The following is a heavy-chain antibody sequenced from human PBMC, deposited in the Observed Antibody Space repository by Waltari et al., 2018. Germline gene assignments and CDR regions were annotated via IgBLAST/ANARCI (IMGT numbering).Heavy chain of an antibody. D-gene: IGHD2-15*01. CDR1: GGTFSSYA. V-gene: IGHV1-69*01. CDR3: ARVDCSGGSCYRYYFDY. CDR2: ISPIFGTA. J-gene: IGHJ4*02. Sequence: QVQLVQSGAEVKKPGSSVKVSCKASGGTFSSYAISWVRQAPGQGLEWMGGISPIFGTANYAQKVQGRVTSTADESTSTAYMELSSLRSEDTAVYYCARVDCSGGSCYRYYFDYWGQGTLVTVSS.